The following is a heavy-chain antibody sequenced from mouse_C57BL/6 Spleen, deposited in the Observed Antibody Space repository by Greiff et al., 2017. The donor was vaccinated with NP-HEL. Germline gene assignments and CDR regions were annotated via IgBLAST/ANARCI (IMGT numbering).Heavy chain of an antibody. CDR2: INPGSGGT. CDR1: GYAFTNYL. D-gene: IGHD1-1*01. CDR3: ARITTVVAPFDY. Sequence: VMLVESGAELVRPGTSVKVSCKASGYAFTNYLIEWVKQRPGQGLEWIGVINPGSGGTNYNEKFKGKATLTADKSSSTAYIQLSSLTSEDSAVYFCARITTVVAPFDYWGQGTTLTVSS. J-gene: IGHJ2*01. V-gene: IGHV1-54*01.